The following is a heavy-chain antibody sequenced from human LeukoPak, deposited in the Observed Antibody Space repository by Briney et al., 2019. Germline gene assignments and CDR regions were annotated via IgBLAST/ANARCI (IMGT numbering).Heavy chain of an antibody. J-gene: IGHJ4*02. D-gene: IGHD3-10*01. V-gene: IGHV3-48*03. CDR1: GLTFSSYE. CDR2: ISSSGSTR. CDR3: ARDSGITLLRGVIDY. Sequence: GGSLRLSCAASGLTFSSYEMNWVRQAPGKGLEWVSYISSSGSTRYYADSVKGRFTISRDNAKNSLYLQINSLRAEDTALYYCARDSGITLLRGVIDYWGQGTLVTVSS.